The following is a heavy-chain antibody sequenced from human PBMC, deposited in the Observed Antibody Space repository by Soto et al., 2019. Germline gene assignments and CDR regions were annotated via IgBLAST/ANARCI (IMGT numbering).Heavy chain of an antibody. CDR1: GYTFASYG. CDR3: ARTLYGDNVDY. J-gene: IGHJ4*02. D-gene: IGHD4-17*01. V-gene: IGHV1-8*01. CDR2: INTNSRKT. Sequence: GASVKVSCKASGYTFASYGISWLRQAPGQGLEWLGWINTNSRKTGYAQKFQGRVTMTTNTSISTAYMELSSLRSEDTAVYYCARTLYGDNVDYWGQGTLVTVSS.